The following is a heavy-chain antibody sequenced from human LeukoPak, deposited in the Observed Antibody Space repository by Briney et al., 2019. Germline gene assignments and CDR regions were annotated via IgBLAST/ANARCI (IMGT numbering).Heavy chain of an antibody. CDR3: AKEPQRYCSGGSCYGFDY. CDR2: ISYDGSNK. J-gene: IGHJ4*02. Sequence: PGGSLRLSCAASGFTFSSYGMHWVRQAPGKGLERVAVISYDGSNKYYADSVKGRFTISRDNSKNTLYLQMNSLRAEDTAVYYCAKEPQRYCSGGSCYGFDYWGQGTLVTVSS. D-gene: IGHD2-15*01. CDR1: GFTFSSYG. V-gene: IGHV3-30*18.